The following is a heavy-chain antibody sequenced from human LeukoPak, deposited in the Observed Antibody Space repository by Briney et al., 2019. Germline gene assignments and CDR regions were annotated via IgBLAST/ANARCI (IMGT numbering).Heavy chain of an antibody. D-gene: IGHD5-24*01. J-gene: IGHJ3*02. V-gene: IGHV3-66*01. CDR3: ARDGYNYAFDI. Sequence: PGGSLRLSCAASGFTVSSNYMSWVRQAPGKGLEWVSVIYSGGSTYCADSVKGRFTISRDNSKNTLYLQMNSLRAEDTAVYYCARDGYNYAFDIWGQGTMVTVSS. CDR2: IYSGGST. CDR1: GFTVSSNY.